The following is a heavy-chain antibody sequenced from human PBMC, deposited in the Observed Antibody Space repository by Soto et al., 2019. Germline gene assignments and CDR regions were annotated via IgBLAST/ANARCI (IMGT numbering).Heavy chain of an antibody. CDR1: GFTFINAW. CDR2: IKSKTDGGTT. D-gene: IGHD6-6*01. CDR3: STEERPLNNKVPLVFFDT. J-gene: IGHJ3*02. V-gene: IGHV3-15*01. Sequence: EVQLVESEGGLVNQGGSLRLSCAASGFTFINAWMSWVRQAPGKGLEWVGRIKSKTDGGTTDYAAPVKGRFTISRDDARNTLYLQMNSLKTEEDTAVYYCSTEERPLNNKVPLVFFDTWGQGTMVTVFS.